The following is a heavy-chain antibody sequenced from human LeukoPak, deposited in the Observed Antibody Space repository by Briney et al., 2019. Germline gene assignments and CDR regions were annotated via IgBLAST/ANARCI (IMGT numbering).Heavy chain of an antibody. CDR3: ASRSSRSGNYYRDV. Sequence: GESLKISCNGSGYSFSSYYIGWVRQMPGKGLEWMGIIYPGDSQTRYSPSFQGQVTISADKSITTAYLQWGSLKASDTAMYYCASRSSRSGNYYRDVWGKGTTVTVSS. V-gene: IGHV5-51*01. D-gene: IGHD3-3*01. CDR2: IYPGDSQT. J-gene: IGHJ6*03. CDR1: GYSFSSYY.